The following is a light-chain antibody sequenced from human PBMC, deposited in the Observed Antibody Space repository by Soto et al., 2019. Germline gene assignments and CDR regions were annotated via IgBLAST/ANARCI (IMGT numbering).Light chain of an antibody. CDR3: QQYTSYPWT. J-gene: IGKJ1*01. CDR1: QGISYY. CDR2: AAS. V-gene: IGKV1-9*01. Sequence: DIQLTQSPSFLSASVGDRVTITCRASQGISYYLAWYQQKPGKAPKLLIYAASTLQSGVPSRFSGSGSGTEFTLTISSLQPDDFATYYCQQYTSYPWTFGQGTKVDIK.